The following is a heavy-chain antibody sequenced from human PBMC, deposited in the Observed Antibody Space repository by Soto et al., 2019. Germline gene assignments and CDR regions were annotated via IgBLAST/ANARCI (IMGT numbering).Heavy chain of an antibody. V-gene: IGHV4-30-4*01. Sequence: SETLSLTCTVSGGSISSGDYYWSWIRQPPGKGLEWIGYIYYRGSTYYNPSLKSRVTISVDTSKNHFSLKVGSVTAADTALYYCCRRAPEGFDPWGQGTLVTVSS. CDR3: CRRAPEGFDP. J-gene: IGHJ5*02. CDR1: GGSISSGDYY. CDR2: IYYRGST.